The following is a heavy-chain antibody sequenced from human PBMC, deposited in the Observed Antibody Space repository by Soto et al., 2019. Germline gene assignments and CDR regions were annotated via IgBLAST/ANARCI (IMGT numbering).Heavy chain of an antibody. CDR1: GYTFTTYG. Sequence: QVQLVQSGAEVKKPGASVKFSCKASGYTFTTYGMSWVRQAPGQGLDWMGWISTYNGNTKYAESLQGRVTMTTDTTTSTAYMELRSLRSDDTAVYYCARGPADYYDNSGDYFLDYWGQGTLVTVSS. CDR3: ARGPADYYDNSGDYFLDY. CDR2: ISTYNGNT. V-gene: IGHV1-18*01. D-gene: IGHD3-22*01. J-gene: IGHJ4*02.